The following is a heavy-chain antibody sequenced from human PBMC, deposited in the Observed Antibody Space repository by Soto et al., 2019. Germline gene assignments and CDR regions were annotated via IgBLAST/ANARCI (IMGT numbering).Heavy chain of an antibody. CDR1: GFTFSSYW. D-gene: IGHD6-13*01. CDR3: ARSGQHRDSDWFDP. CDR2: IKQDGSEK. Sequence: GGSLRLSCAASGFTFSSYWMGWVRQAPGKGLEWVANIKQDGSEKYYVDSVKGRFTISRDNAKNSLYLQMNSLRAEDTAVYYCARSGQHRDSDWFDPWRQGTLVTVSS. V-gene: IGHV3-7*01. J-gene: IGHJ5*02.